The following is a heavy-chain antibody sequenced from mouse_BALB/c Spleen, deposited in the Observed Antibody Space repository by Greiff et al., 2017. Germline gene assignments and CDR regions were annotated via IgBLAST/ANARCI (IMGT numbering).Heavy chain of an antibody. CDR3: ARLQSTMITTRAMDY. D-gene: IGHD2-4*01. Sequence: EVQLVESGGGLVKPGGSLKLSCAASGFTFSSYAMSWVRQTPEKRLEWVATISSGGSYTYYPDSVKGRFTISRDNAKNTLYLQMSSLRSEDTAMYYCARLQSTMITTRAMDYWGQGTSVTVSS. J-gene: IGHJ4*01. V-gene: IGHV5-9-3*01. CDR1: GFTFSSYA. CDR2: ISSGGSYT.